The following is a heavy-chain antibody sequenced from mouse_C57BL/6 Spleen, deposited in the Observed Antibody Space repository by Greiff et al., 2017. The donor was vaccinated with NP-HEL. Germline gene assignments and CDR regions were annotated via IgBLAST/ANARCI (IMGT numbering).Heavy chain of an antibody. CDR3: ARHEGLLWLRAFAY. V-gene: IGHV5-6*01. J-gene: IGHJ3*01. Sequence: EVQGVESGGDLVKPGGSLKLSCAASGFTFSSYGMSWVRQTPDKRLEWVATISSGGSYTYYPDSVKGRFTISRDNAKNTLYLQMSSLKSEDTAMYYCARHEGLLWLRAFAYWGQGTLVTVSA. CDR2: ISSGGSYT. CDR1: GFTFSSYG. D-gene: IGHD2-2*01.